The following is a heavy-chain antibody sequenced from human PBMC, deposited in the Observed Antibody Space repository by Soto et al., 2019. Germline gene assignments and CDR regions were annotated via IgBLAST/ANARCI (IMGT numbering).Heavy chain of an antibody. V-gene: IGHV4-30-4*01. D-gene: IGHD1-1*01. CDR2: IHYSGNT. CDR1: GGSINRDDFY. J-gene: IGHJ5*02. CDR3: ARSILEPTMRWFDP. Sequence: QVQLQESGPGLVKPSQTLSLTCSVSGGSINRDDFYWSWIRQPPGKGREWIGYIHYSGNTHYNPSLESRVAFSLDTSKTQFSLKLTSVTAADTAVYYCARSILEPTMRWFDPWGQGTLVTVSA.